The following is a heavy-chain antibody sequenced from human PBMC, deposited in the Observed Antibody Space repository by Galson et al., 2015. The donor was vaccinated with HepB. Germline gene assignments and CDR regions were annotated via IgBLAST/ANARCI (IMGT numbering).Heavy chain of an antibody. V-gene: IGHV3-48*03. CDR3: ARERSSYYFDY. J-gene: IGHJ4*02. CDR2: NSGSGNSK. Sequence: SLRLSCAASGFTFSRHEMNWVRQAPGKGLEWVSYNSGSGNSKYYADSVKGRFTISRDNAKNSLFLQMNSLRAEDTAVYYCARERSSYYFDYWGQGSLVTVSS. D-gene: IGHD6-6*01. CDR1: GFTFSRHE.